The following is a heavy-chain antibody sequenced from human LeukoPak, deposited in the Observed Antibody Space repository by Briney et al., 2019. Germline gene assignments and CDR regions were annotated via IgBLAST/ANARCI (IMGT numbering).Heavy chain of an antibody. Sequence: GGSLRLSCAASGFTFSSYSMNWVRQAPGKGLEWVSSISSSSSSYIYYADSVKGRFTTSRDNAKNSLYLQMNSLRAEDTAVYYCARATIFGWFDPWGQGTLVTVSS. J-gene: IGHJ5*02. V-gene: IGHV3-21*01. CDR3: ARATIFGWFDP. D-gene: IGHD3-9*01. CDR2: ISSSSSSYI. CDR1: GFTFSSYS.